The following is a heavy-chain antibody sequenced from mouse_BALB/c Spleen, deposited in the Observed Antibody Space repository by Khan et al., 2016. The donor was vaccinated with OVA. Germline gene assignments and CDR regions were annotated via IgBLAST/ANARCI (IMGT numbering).Heavy chain of an antibody. CDR2: IFPGDGGT. D-gene: IGHD2-14*01. Sequence: QIQLVQSGAELVKPGASVKLSCKASGYTFTSYDINWVRQRPEQGLEWTGWIFPGDGGTKYNEKFNDKATLTTDKSSSTAYMQLSRLTAEVSAVYFCARGGYGGFAYWGQGTLVTVSA. J-gene: IGHJ3*01. V-gene: IGHV1S56*01. CDR1: GYTFTSYD. CDR3: ARGGYGGFAY.